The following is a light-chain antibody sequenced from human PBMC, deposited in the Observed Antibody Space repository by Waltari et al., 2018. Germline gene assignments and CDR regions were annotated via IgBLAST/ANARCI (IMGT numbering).Light chain of an antibody. J-gene: IGLJ2*01. CDR3: SSYAGNYVA. V-gene: IGLV2-11*01. CDR1: RSDVGGYNF. Sequence: QSALTQPRSVSGSPGHSVTIPCTGTRSDVGGYNFVSWYQQHPGTAPKLIISDVTKRPAGVPDRFSGSKSGNTASLTISGLQAEDEADYYCSSYAGNYVAFGGGTKLTVL. CDR2: DVT.